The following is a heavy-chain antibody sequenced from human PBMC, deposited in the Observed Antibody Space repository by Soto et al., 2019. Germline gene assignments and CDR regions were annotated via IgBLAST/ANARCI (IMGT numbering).Heavy chain of an antibody. D-gene: IGHD2-15*01. J-gene: IGHJ6*02. CDR3: ARGCSGGSCYSYYYYGMDV. Sequence: SVKVSCKASGGTFSSYAISWVRQAPGQGLEWMGGIIPIFGTANYAQKFQGRATITADESTSTAYMELSSLRSEDTAVYYCARGCSGGSCYSYYYYGMDVWGQGTTVTVS. CDR1: GGTFSSYA. CDR2: IIPIFGTA. V-gene: IGHV1-69*13.